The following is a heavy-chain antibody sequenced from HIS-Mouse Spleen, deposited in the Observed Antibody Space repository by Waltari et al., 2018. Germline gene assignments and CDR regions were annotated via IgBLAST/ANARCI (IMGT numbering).Heavy chain of an antibody. V-gene: IGHV3-9*01. D-gene: IGHD7-27*01. Sequence: GLEWVSGISWNSGSIGYADSVKGRFTISRDNAKNSLYLQMNSLRAEDTALYYCAKVLTGVNWYFDLWGRGTLVTVSS. J-gene: IGHJ2*01. CDR2: ISWNSGSI. CDR3: AKVLTGVNWYFDL.